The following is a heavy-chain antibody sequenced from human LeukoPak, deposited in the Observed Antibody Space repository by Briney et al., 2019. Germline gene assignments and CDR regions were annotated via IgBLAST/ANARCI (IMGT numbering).Heavy chain of an antibody. CDR2: IGTAGDT. CDR3: ARESSDDAFDI. V-gene: IGHV3-13*01. J-gene: IGHJ3*02. Sequence: GGSLRLSCAASGFTFSSYDMHWVRQAPGKGLEWVSAIGTAGDTYYPGSVKGRFTISRENAKNSLYLQMNSLRAGDTAVYYCARESSDDAFDIWGQGTMVTVSS. CDR1: GFTFSSYD. D-gene: IGHD6-25*01.